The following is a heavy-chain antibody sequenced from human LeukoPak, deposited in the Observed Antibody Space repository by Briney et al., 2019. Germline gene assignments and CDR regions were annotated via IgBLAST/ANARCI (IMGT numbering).Heavy chain of an antibody. V-gene: IGHV3-23*01. J-gene: IGHJ6*02. CDR2: ISGSGGST. CDR3: AKVVSSSWYISYYYYYYGMDV. Sequence: GGSLRLSCAASGFTFTNAWMSWVRQAPGKGLEWVSAISGSGGSTYYADSVKGRFTISRDNSKNTLYLQMNSLRAEDTAVYYCAKVVSSSWYISYYYYYYGMDVWGQGTTVTVSS. CDR1: GFTFTNAW. D-gene: IGHD6-13*01.